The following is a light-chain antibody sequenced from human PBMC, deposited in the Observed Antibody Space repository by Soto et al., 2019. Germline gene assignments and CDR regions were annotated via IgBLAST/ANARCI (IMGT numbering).Light chain of an antibody. V-gene: IGLV2-14*01. Sequence: QSVLTQPASVSGSLGQSITISCTGGSSDVGGYDYVSWYQQHPGKVPKLMIYEVNNRPSGVSNRFSGSKSANTASLTISGLRADDEADYYCSSFTSSSTQVFGGGTKLTVL. CDR2: EVN. CDR1: SSDVGGYDY. CDR3: SSFTSSSTQV. J-gene: IGLJ3*02.